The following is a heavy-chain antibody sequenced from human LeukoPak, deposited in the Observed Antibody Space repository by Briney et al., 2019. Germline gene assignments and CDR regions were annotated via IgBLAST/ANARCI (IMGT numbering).Heavy chain of an antibody. Sequence: ASVKVSCKASGYTFTSYDINWVRQATGQGLEWMGWMNPNSGNTGYAQKFQGRVTMTRNTSISTAYMELSSLRSEDTAVYYCASLIAVAGTRDYSRQGTLVTVSS. CDR3: ASLIAVAGTRDY. J-gene: IGHJ4*02. V-gene: IGHV1-8*01. CDR2: MNPNSGNT. CDR1: GYTFTSYD. D-gene: IGHD6-19*01.